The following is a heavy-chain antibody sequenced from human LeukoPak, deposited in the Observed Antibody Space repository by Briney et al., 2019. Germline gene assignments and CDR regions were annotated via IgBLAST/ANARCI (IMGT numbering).Heavy chain of an antibody. D-gene: IGHD2-2*01. CDR2: IRYDGSNK. CDR3: AREVFGRGRVAIPFDY. J-gene: IGHJ4*02. V-gene: IGHV3-30*02. CDR1: GFTFSSYG. Sequence: GGSLRLSCAASGFTFSSYGMHWVRQAPGKGLEWVAFIRYDGSNKYYADSVKGRFTISRDNSKNTLYLQMNSLRAEDTAVCYCAREVFGRGRVAIPFDYWGQGTLVTVSS.